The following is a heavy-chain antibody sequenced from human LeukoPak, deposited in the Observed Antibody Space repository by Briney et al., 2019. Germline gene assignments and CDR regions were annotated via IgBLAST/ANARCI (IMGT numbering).Heavy chain of an antibody. J-gene: IGHJ3*02. CDR1: GDSVNSGAYY. CDR3: AREIVAGLGVSFDI. D-gene: IGHD6-19*01. CDR2: IYPLETT. V-gene: IGHV4-61*02. Sequence: PSETLSLTCTVSGDSVNSGAYYWSWLRQPAGKEPEWIGRIYPLETTNYNPSLKSRVTISVDTSKNQFSLKLSSVTAADTAVYYCAREIVAGLGVSFDIWGQGTMVTVSS.